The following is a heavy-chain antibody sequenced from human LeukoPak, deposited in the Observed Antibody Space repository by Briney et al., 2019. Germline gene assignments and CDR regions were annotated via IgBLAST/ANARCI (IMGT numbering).Heavy chain of an antibody. V-gene: IGHV3-21*01. D-gene: IGHD1-14*01. CDR1: GFTFSSYS. CDR2: ISSSSSYI. Sequence: GGSLRLSCAASGFTFSSYSMNWVRQAPGKGLEWVSSISSSSSYIYYADSVKGRFTISRDNAKNSLYLQMNSLRAEDTAVYYCARGHTLDHHQTQGYAFDIWGQGTMVTVSS. CDR3: ARGHTLDHHQTQGYAFDI. J-gene: IGHJ3*02.